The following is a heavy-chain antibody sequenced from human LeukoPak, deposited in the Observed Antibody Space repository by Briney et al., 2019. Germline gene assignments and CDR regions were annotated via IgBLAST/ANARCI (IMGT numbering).Heavy chain of an antibody. Sequence: GASVKVSCKASGYTFTSYYMHWVRQAPGQGLEWMGIINPSGGSTSYAQKFQGRVTMTRDTSTSTVYMELSSLRSEDTAVCYCASWAYYYDSSGYSFDIWGQGTMVTVSS. CDR3: ASWAYYYDSSGYSFDI. D-gene: IGHD3-22*01. J-gene: IGHJ3*02. V-gene: IGHV1-46*01. CDR2: INPSGGST. CDR1: GYTFTSYY.